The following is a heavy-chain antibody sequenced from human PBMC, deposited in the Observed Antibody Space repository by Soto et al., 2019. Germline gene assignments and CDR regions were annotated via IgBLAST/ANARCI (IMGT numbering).Heavy chain of an antibody. D-gene: IGHD3-16*01. Sequence: SETLSLTCAVYGGSFSGYYWTWIRQPPGKGLEWIGEINHSGATNYSPSLKSRVTISVDTSRNQFSLKLNSVTAADTAVYYCAKPGDERYNWFDPWGRGILVTVSS. CDR1: GGSFSGYY. CDR2: INHSGAT. V-gene: IGHV4-34*01. CDR3: AKPGDERYNWFDP. J-gene: IGHJ5*02.